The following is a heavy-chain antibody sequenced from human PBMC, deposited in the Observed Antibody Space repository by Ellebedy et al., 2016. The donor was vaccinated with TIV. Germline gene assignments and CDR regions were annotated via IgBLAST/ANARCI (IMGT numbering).Heavy chain of an antibody. CDR1: GYTFTSYA. J-gene: IGHJ3*02. CDR2: INAGNGNT. Sequence: ASVKVSCXASGYTFTSYAMHWVRQAPGQRLEWMGWINAGNGNTKYSQKFQGRVTITRDTSASTAYMELSSLRSEDTAVYYCARVYDYVWGSYRFDAFDIWGQGTMVTVSS. CDR3: ARVYDYVWGSYRFDAFDI. D-gene: IGHD3-16*02. V-gene: IGHV1-3*01.